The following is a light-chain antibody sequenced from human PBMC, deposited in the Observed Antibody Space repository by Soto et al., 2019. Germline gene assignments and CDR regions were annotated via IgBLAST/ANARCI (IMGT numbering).Light chain of an antibody. CDR2: GAS. CDR1: QGISTS. J-gene: IGKJ1*01. Sequence: DIQLTQSPSFLSASVGDKVTITCRASQGISTSLVWYQQKPGKAPKLLIYGASTLQSGVPSRFSGSGSGTEFTLTISSLQPEDFATYSCQQVKSHPWPFGQGTKVEV. V-gene: IGKV1-9*01. CDR3: QQVKSHPWP.